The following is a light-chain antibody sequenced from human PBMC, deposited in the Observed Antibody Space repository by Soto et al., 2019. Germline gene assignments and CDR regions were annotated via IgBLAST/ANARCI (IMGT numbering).Light chain of an antibody. V-gene: IGLV2-14*01. CDR1: SSDVGGYDY. Sequence: QSALTQPASVSGSPGQSLTISCTGTSSDVGGYDYVSWYQHHPGKAPKLMIYDVSNRPSGVSNRFSGSKSGNTASLTISGLLAEDEADYYCSSYTSSNTLVFGGGTKLTVL. CDR2: DVS. CDR3: SSYTSSNTLV. J-gene: IGLJ2*01.